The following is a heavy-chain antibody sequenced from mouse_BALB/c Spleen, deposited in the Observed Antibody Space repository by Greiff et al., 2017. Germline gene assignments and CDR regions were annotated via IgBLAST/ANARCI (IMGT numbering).Heavy chain of an antibody. V-gene: IGHV1-15*01. CDR1: GYTFTDYE. Sequence: QVQLQQSGAELVRPGASVTLSCKASGYTFTDYEMHWVKQTPVHGLEWIGAIDPETGGTAYNQKFKGKATLTADKSSSTAYMELRSLTSEDSAVYYCTRSELYDYYYFDYGGQGTTLTVSA. J-gene: IGHJ2*01. CDR3: TRSELYDYYYFDY. CDR2: IDPETGGT. D-gene: IGHD2-4*01.